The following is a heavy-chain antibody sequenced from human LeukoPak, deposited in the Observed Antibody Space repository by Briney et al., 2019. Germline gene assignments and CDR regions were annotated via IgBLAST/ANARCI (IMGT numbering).Heavy chain of an antibody. CDR3: ARDDVKRAFDI. J-gene: IGHJ3*02. CDR1: GGSISNYY. Sequence: ETLSLTCTVSGGSISNYYWSWIRQPPGKGLEWIGYIYYSGSTNYNPSLKSRVTISVDTSRNQFSLKLSSVTAADTAVYYCARDDVKRAFDIWGQGTMVTVSS. V-gene: IGHV4-59*01. CDR2: IYYSGST.